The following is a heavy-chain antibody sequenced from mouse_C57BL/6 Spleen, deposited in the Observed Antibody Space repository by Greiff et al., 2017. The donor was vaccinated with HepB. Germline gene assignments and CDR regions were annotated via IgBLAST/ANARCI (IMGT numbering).Heavy chain of an antibody. V-gene: IGHV1-59*01. CDR1: GFTFTGYW. CDR3: ARRATTVERYAMDY. J-gene: IGHJ4*01. CDR2: IDPSDCYT. D-gene: IGHD1-1*01. Sequence: QVQLQQPGAELVRPGTSVKLSCTASGFTFTGYWMHWVKQRPGQGLEWIGVIDPSDCYTNYNQKFKGKATFTVDTSSSTTYMQLSSLTSEDSAVYYCARRATTVERYAMDYWGQGTSVTVSS.